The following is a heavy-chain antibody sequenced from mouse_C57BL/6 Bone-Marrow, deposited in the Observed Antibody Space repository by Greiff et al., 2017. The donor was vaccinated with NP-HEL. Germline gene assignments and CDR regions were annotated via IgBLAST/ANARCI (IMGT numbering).Heavy chain of an antibody. D-gene: IGHD1-1*01. V-gene: IGHV1-53*01. CDR3: AKAVVATAYYYAMDY. CDR2: INPSNGGT. CDR1: GYTFTSYW. J-gene: IGHJ4*01. Sequence: QVQLKQPGTELVKPGASVKLSCKASGYTFTSYWMHWVKQTPGQGLEWIGNINPSNGGTNYNEKFKSKATLTVDKSSSTAYMQLSSLTSEDSAVYYCAKAVVATAYYYAMDYWCQGTSVTVSS.